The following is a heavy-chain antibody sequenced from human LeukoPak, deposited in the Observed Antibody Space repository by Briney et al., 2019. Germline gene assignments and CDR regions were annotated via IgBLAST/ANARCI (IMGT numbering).Heavy chain of an antibody. D-gene: IGHD6-19*01. Sequence: SETLSLTCADYGGSFSGYYWSWIRQPPGKGLEWIGEINHSGSTNYNPSLKSRVTISVDTSKNQFSLKLSSVTAADTAVYYCARGRSGWSYWGQGTLVTVSS. CDR2: INHSGST. J-gene: IGHJ4*02. V-gene: IGHV4-34*01. CDR3: ARGRSGWSY. CDR1: GGSFSGYY.